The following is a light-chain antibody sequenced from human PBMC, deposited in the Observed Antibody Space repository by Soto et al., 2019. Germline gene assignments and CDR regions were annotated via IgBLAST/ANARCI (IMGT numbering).Light chain of an antibody. J-gene: IGLJ3*02. V-gene: IGLV1-40*01. CDR1: SSNIGAGYD. CDR3: HSYDSSLSDWV. CDR2: GNS. Sequence: QSVLTQPPSVSGAPGQRVTISCTGSSSNIGAGYDVHWYQQLPGTAPKLLIYGNSNRPSGVPDRFSGSKSGTSASLAITGLQAEDEAAYYCHSYDSSLSDWVFGAGTKLTVL.